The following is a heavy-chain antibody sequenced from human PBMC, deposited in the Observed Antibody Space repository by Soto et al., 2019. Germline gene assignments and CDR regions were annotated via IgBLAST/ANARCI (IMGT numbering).Heavy chain of an antibody. CDR1: GFTFNTYW. CDR3: TRMVRFGSAEYSYSYGMDV. CDR2: ANSDGSST. D-gene: IGHD3-10*01. V-gene: IGHV3-74*03. Sequence: EVQLVESGGGLVQPGGSLRLSCAASGFTFNTYWMHWVRQAPGKGLVWVSRANSDGSSTTYADSVKGRFTISRDNARNTLYQQMNSLRAEDTAVYYCTRMVRFGSAEYSYSYGMDVWAQGTTVTVSS. J-gene: IGHJ6*02.